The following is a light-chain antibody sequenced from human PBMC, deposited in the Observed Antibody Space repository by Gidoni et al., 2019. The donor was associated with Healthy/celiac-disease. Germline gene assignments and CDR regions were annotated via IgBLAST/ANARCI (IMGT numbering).Light chain of an antibody. Sequence: QSALTQPASVSGSPGQSITIPCTGTSSDVGGYNYVSWYHQHPGKAPKLMIYEVSNRPSGVSNRFSGSKSGNTASLTISGLQAEDEADYYCSSYTSSSTPYVFGTGTKVTVL. V-gene: IGLV2-14*01. CDR2: EVS. CDR3: SSYTSSSTPYV. J-gene: IGLJ1*01. CDR1: SSDVGGYNY.